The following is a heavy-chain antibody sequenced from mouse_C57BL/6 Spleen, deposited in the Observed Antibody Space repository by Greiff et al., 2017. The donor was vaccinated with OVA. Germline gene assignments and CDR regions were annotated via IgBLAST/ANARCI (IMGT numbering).Heavy chain of an antibody. V-gene: IGHV1-69*01. J-gene: IGHJ3*01. CDR3: ARIYYGYDEEAWFEY. Sequence: QVQLQQPGAELVMPGASVKLSCKASGYTFTSYWMHWVKQRPGQGLEWIGEIDPSDSYTNYNQKFKGKSTLTVDKSSSTAYMQLSSLTSEDSAVEYCARIYYGYDEEAWFEYWGQGTLVTVSA. CDR1: GYTFTSYW. CDR2: IDPSDSYT. D-gene: IGHD2-2*01.